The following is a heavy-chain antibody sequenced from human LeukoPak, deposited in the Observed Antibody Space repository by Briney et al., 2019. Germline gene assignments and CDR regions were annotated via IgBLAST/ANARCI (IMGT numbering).Heavy chain of an antibody. Sequence: PGGSLRLSCAASGFTFSNAWMSWVRQAPGKGLEWVGRIKSKTDGGTTDYAAPVKGRFTISRDGSKNTLYLQMNSLKTEDTAVYYCTTDAGSVLWFGELLTHNSYWGQGTLVTVSS. CDR2: IKSKTDGGTT. D-gene: IGHD3-10*01. V-gene: IGHV3-15*01. CDR1: GFTFSNAW. CDR3: TTDAGSVLWFGELLTHNSY. J-gene: IGHJ4*02.